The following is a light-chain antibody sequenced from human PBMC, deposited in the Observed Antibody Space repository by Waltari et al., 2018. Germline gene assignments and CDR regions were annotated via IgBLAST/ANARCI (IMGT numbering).Light chain of an antibody. CDR3: CSYAGLGIYV. CDR2: EVT. CDR1: SSDVGNYNL. Sequence: QSGLPQPASVSGSPGQSITISCPGTSSDVGNYNLVSWYQQYPAQAPKLMVYEVTRRSSGVSDRFSGSKSGNTASLTIYGLQSEDEADYYCCSYAGLGIYVFGTGTKVTVL. V-gene: IGLV2-23*02. J-gene: IGLJ1*01.